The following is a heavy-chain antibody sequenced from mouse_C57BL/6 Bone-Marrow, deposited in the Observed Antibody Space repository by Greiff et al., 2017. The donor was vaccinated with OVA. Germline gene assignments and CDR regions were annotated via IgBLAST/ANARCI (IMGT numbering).Heavy chain of an antibody. CDR1: GFTFSSYG. CDR3: ARWLLQDY. Sequence: EVKLVESGGDLVKPGGSLKLSCAASGFTFSSYGMSWVRQTPDKRLEWVATISSGGSYTYYPDSVKGRFTISRDNAKNTLYLQMSSLKSEDTAMYYCARWLLQDYWGQGTTLTVSS. J-gene: IGHJ2*01. CDR2: ISSGGSYT. V-gene: IGHV5-6*01. D-gene: IGHD2-3*01.